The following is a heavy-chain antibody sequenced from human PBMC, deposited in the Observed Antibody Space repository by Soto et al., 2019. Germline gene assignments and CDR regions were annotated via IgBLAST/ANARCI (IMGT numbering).Heavy chain of an antibody. D-gene: IGHD3-10*01. Sequence: QLQLQESGPGLVKPSETLSLTCTVSGGSISSSSYYWAWIRQPPGKGLEWIASIYYSGTTYYNPSLKSRVTICVDTSKNQFSLKLSSVTAADTAVYYCAREFNGDYFDYWCQGTLVTVSS. CDR1: GGSISSSSYY. V-gene: IGHV4-39*01. CDR3: AREFNGDYFDY. J-gene: IGHJ4*02. CDR2: IYYSGTT.